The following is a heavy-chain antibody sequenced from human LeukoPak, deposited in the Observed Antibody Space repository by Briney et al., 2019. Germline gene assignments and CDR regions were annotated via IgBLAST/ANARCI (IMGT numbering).Heavy chain of an antibody. CDR1: GLTFRSYW. V-gene: IGHV3-7*01. J-gene: IGHJ4*02. CDR2: INQGGSEK. Sequence: GGSLRLSCAVSGLTFRSYWMSWVRQAPGKGLEWGANINQGGSEKYFVDSVRGRFTISRDNAKNLLHLQMDTLRADDTAVYYCARERDGRFFDYWGQGTLVTVSS. D-gene: IGHD5-24*01. CDR3: ARERDGRFFDY.